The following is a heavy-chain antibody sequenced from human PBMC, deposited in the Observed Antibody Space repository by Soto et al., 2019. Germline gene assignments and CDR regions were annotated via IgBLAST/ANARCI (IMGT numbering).Heavy chain of an antibody. CDR2: MNPNTGNT. Sequence: QVQLVQSGAEVKKPGASVKVSCKASGYTFATYDFVWVRQATGQGLEWMGWMNPNTGNTGYAQAFRGRVTMTRNTSITTAYMELSSLRSEDTAVYFCARRKERSGPYYLDSWGQGTLVTVSS. CDR1: GYTFATYD. V-gene: IGHV1-8*01. D-gene: IGHD6-25*01. J-gene: IGHJ4*02. CDR3: ARRKERSGPYYLDS.